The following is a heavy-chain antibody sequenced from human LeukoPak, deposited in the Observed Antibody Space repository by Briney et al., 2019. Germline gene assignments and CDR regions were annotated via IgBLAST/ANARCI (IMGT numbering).Heavy chain of an antibody. CDR1: GYTFTSYD. V-gene: IGHV1-8*01. J-gene: IGHJ5*02. CDR3: ARGYCSGGSCYPRP. CDR2: MNPNSGNT. D-gene: IGHD2-15*01. Sequence: GASVKVSCKASGYTFTSYDINWVRQATGQGLEWMGWMNPNSGNTGYAQKFQSRVTMTRNTSISTAYMELSSLRSEDTAVYYCARGYCSGGSCYPRPWGQGSLATVSS.